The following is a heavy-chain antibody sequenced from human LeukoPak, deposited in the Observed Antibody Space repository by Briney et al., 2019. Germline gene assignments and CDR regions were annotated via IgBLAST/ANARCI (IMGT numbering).Heavy chain of an antibody. CDR1: GLIFGSYG. J-gene: IGHJ4*02. V-gene: IGHV3-30*02. D-gene: IGHD5-12*01. CDR2: IRFDGTNK. CDR3: AKDWAVLGTMVPN. Sequence: GGSLRLSCAASGLIFGSYGMHWVRQAPGKGLEWVAFIRFDGTNKYYEESVKGRFTISRDNSKKTLYLQMNSLRPEDTAVYYCAKDWAVLGTMVPNWGQGTVVTVSS.